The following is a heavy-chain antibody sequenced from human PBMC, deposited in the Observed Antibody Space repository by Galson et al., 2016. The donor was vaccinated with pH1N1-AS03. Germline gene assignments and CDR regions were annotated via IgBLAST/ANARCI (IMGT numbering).Heavy chain of an antibody. J-gene: IGHJ3*02. V-gene: IGHV4-59*08. Sequence: TLSLTCTVSGGSINNHYLSWIRQPPGKGLEWIGYIDNTGSTTYNPSLQSRLTMSVDTSKNQFSLRLRSVTAADTAVYSCARLFMEGLCSGGSCHQTNAFDMWGQGTMVTVSS. CDR1: GGSINNHY. CDR3: ARLFMEGLCSGGSCHQTNAFDM. D-gene: IGHD2-15*01. CDR2: IDNTGST.